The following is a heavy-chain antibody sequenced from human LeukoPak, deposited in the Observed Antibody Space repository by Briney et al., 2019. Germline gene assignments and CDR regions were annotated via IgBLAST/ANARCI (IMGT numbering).Heavy chain of an antibody. Sequence: GGSLRLSCAASGFTFSSYSMNWVRQAPGKGLEWVSSISSSSSYIYYADPVKGRFTISRDNAKNSLYLQMNSLRAEDTAVYYCARDSVRGVRGVIIKPQGAFDIWGQGTMVTVSA. CDR3: ARDSVRGVRGVIIKPQGAFDI. CDR2: ISSSSSYI. V-gene: IGHV3-21*01. J-gene: IGHJ3*02. D-gene: IGHD3-10*01. CDR1: GFTFSSYS.